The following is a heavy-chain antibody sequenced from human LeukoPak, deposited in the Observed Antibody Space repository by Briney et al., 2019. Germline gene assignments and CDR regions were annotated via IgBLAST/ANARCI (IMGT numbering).Heavy chain of an antibody. J-gene: IGHJ5*01. CDR2: LYPIHGTT. D-gene: IGHD1-26*01. Sequence: ASVKVSFKASVGTFSSYAFSWVGQAPGQGRQWVGGLYPIHGTTSYAQQFQGRVTMTTDESTSTAFMELSSLRSEHTAIYYCATDDGSATMGFDSWGQGTLLTVSS. CDR3: ATDDGSATMGFDS. V-gene: IGHV1-69*05. CDR1: VGTFSSYA.